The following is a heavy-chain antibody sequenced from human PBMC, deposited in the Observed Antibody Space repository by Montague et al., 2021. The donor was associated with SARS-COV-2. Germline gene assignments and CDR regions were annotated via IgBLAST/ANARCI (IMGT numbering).Heavy chain of an antibody. CDR2: IYYSGST. J-gene: IGHJ2*01. D-gene: IGHD3-22*01. V-gene: IGHV4-31*03. CDR1: GGSISSGGYY. Sequence: TLYLTCTVSGGSISSGGYYWSWIRQHPGKGLEWIGYIYYSGSTYYNPSLKSRVTISVDTSKNQFSLKMSSVTAAYTAVYYCARSPEPMIILIITSLNWYFDLWGRGTLVTVSS. CDR3: ARSPEPMIILIITSLNWYFDL.